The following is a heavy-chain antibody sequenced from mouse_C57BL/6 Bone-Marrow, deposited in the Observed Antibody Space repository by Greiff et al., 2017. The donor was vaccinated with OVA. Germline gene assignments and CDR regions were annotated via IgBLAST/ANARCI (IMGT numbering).Heavy chain of an antibody. D-gene: IGHD2-3*01. V-gene: IGHV7-3*01. J-gene: IGHJ2*01. CDR1: GFTFTDYY. CDR3: ARYKGWFDY. Sequence: DVMLVESGGGLVQPGGSLSLSCAASGFTFTDYYMSWVRQPPGKALEWLGFIRNKANGYTTEHSASVKGRFTISRDNSQSILYLQMNALRAEDSATYYCARYKGWFDYWGQGTTLTVSS. CDR2: IRNKANGYTT.